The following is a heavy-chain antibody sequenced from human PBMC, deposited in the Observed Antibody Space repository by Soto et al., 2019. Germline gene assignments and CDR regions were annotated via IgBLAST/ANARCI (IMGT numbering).Heavy chain of an antibody. D-gene: IGHD6-19*01. CDR3: ARAVAGTFYYYGMDV. J-gene: IGHJ6*02. CDR2: ISAYNGNT. CDR1: GYTFTSYG. V-gene: IGHV1-18*01. Sequence: QVQLVQSGAEVKKPGASVKVSCKASGYTFTSYGISWVRQAPGQGLEWMGWISAYNGNTNYAQKLQGRVTMTTDTSTSTVYMELRSPRSDDTAVYYCARAVAGTFYYYGMDVWGQGTTVTVSS.